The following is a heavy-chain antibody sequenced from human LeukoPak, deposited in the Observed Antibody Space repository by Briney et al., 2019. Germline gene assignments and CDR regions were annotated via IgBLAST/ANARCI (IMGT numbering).Heavy chain of an antibody. Sequence: SETLSLTCTVSGGSISSYYWSWIRQPPGKGLEWIGYIYYSGSTNYSPSLKSRVTISVDTSKNQFSLKLSSVTAADTAVYYCARRGDGYNYRGAFDIWGQGTMVTVSS. D-gene: IGHD5-24*01. V-gene: IGHV4-59*08. CDR3: ARRGDGYNYRGAFDI. CDR1: GGSISSYY. CDR2: IYYSGST. J-gene: IGHJ3*02.